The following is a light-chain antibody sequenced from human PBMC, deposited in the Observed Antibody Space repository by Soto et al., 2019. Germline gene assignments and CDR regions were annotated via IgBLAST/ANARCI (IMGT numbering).Light chain of an antibody. CDR3: TSFTSSTTNV. V-gene: IGLV2-14*03. CDR2: DVS. CDR1: SSDVGAYDF. J-gene: IGLJ1*01. Sequence: VLTQPASVSGSPGQSITISCTGTSSDVGAYDFVSWYQQHPDKAPKLMIYDVSDRPSGVSDRFSGSKSGNTASLTISGLQAEDEADYYCTSFTSSTTNVFGTGTKVTVL.